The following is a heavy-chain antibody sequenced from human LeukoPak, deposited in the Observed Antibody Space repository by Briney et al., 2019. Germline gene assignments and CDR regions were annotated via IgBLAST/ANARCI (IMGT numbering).Heavy chain of an antibody. V-gene: IGHV3-11*01. D-gene: IGHD6-19*01. Sequence: GGSLRLSCAASGFTFSDYYMSWIRQAPGKGLEWVSYISSSGSTIYYADSVKGRFTIPRDNAKNSLYLQMNSLRAEDTAVYYCARDPGGSGMVARYYYYYYGMDVWGQGTTVTVSS. CDR3: ARDPGGSGMVARYYYYYYGMDV. CDR1: GFTFSDYY. J-gene: IGHJ6*02. CDR2: ISSSGSTI.